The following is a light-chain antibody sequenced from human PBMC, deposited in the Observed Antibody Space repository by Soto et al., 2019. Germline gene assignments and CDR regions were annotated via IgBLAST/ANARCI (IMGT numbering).Light chain of an antibody. CDR2: ATS. CDR1: QSVNSGY. CDR3: PCPPFHSSRTYC. V-gene: IGKV3-20*01. J-gene: IGKJ2*03. Sequence: IVLTQSPGTLSLSPGERATLSCRASQSVNSGYLAWYQQKPGQAPRLLIYATSSRTTDFTARFSGSGSGTDFTLPISGVEPEDSAVYYCPCPPFHSSRTYCFGPGTKLEIK.